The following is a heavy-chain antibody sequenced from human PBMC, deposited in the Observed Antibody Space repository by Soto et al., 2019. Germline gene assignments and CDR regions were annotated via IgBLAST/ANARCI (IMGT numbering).Heavy chain of an antibody. CDR2: IGGSGGST. CDR3: AKARSYYDFWSGYDWFDP. CDR1: GFTFSSYA. D-gene: IGHD3-3*01. J-gene: IGHJ5*02. V-gene: IGHV3-23*01. Sequence: PXGSLRLSFAASGFTFSSYAMSWVGQAPGRGLEWVSAIGGSGGSTYYADSVKGRFTISRDNSKNTLYLQMNSLRAEDTAVYYCAKARSYYDFWSGYDWFDPWGQGTLVTVSS.